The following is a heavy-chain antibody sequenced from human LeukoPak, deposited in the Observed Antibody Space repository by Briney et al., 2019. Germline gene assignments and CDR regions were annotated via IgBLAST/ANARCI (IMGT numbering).Heavy chain of an antibody. Sequence: SQTLSLTCTVSGGSISSGGYYWRWIRQHPGKGLEWIGYIYYSGSTYYNPSLKSRVTISVDTSKNQFSLKLSSVTAADTAVYYCTSLYYYDRSGYYWGQGTLVTVSS. D-gene: IGHD3-22*01. V-gene: IGHV4-31*03. CDR1: GGSISSGGYY. CDR2: IYYSGST. CDR3: TSLYYYDRSGYY. J-gene: IGHJ4*02.